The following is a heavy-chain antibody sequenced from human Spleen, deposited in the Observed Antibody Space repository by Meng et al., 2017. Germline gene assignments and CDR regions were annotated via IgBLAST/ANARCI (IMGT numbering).Heavy chain of an antibody. CDR2: ILYDGSKE. Sequence: GESLKISCAASGFLFSSYGMHWVRQAPGKGLEWVAIILYDGSKEYYADSVKGRFTISRENSKNSLYLQMNNLRAEDTAVYYCARRDSSSWYGDWFDPWGQGTLVTVSS. J-gene: IGHJ5*02. V-gene: IGHV3-30*03. CDR1: GFLFSSYG. D-gene: IGHD6-13*01. CDR3: ARRDSSSWYGDWFDP.